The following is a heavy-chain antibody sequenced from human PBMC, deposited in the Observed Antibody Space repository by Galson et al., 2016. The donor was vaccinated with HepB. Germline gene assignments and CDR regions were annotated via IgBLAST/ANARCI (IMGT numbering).Heavy chain of an antibody. CDR1: GLIVSSNY. V-gene: IGHV3-53*01. CDR2: IYSGGRT. Sequence: SLRLSCAASGLIVSSNYISWVRQAPGKGLEWVSVIYSGGRTYYADSVKGRFTISRDNSKNTLYLQINSLRAEDTAVYYCARGGRMANYHEAFDIWGQGTMVTVSS. CDR3: ARGGRMANYHEAFDI. D-gene: IGHD5-24*01. J-gene: IGHJ3*02.